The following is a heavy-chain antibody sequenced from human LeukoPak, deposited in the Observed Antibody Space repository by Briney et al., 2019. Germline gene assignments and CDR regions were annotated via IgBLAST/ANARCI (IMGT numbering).Heavy chain of an antibody. D-gene: IGHD2-15*01. V-gene: IGHV3-30*18. Sequence: PGRSLRLSCAAPGFTFSSYGMHWVRQAPGKGLEWVAVISYDGSNKYYADSVKGRFTISRDNSKNTLHLQMNSLRAEDTAVYYCANDFASYSPFDYWGQGTLVTVSS. J-gene: IGHJ4*02. CDR2: ISYDGSNK. CDR3: ANDFASYSPFDY. CDR1: GFTFSSYG.